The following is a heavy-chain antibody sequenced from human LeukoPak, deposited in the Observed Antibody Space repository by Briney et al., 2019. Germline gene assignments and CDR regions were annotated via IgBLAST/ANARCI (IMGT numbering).Heavy chain of an antibody. CDR2: INQGGSEK. D-gene: IGHD2-2*01. V-gene: IGHV3-7*01. Sequence: PGGSLRLSCAASGFRFSRYWMSWVRQVPGKGPEWVANINQGGSEKEYADSAKGRFTISRDNAKNSLYLQMNSLRAEDTAVYYCARGQLGTDAFDIWGQGTMVTVSS. J-gene: IGHJ3*02. CDR1: GFRFSRYW. CDR3: ARGQLGTDAFDI.